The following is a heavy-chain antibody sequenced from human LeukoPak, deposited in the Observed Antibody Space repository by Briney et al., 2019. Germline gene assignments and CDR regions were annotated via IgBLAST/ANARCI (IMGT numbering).Heavy chain of an antibody. CDR3: ARGSNPSYYYGMDV. CDR2: INHSGST. CDR1: VGSFSGYY. Sequence: SETLSLTCASYVGSFSGYYWSWIRQPPGKGLEWIGEINHSGSTNCNPSLKSRVTISVDTSKNQFSLKLSSVTAADTAVYYCARGSNPSYYYGMDVWGQGTTVTVSS. V-gene: IGHV4-34*01. J-gene: IGHJ6*02. D-gene: IGHD1-14*01.